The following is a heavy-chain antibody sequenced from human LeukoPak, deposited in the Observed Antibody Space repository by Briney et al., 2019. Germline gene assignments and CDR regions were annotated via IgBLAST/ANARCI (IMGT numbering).Heavy chain of an antibody. V-gene: IGHV3-11*01. CDR3: ARGHSSGWGRAYYFDY. CDR2: ISSSGSTI. CDR1: GFTFSDYY. Sequence: GGSLRLSCAASGFTFSDYYMSWIRQAPGKGLEWVSNISSSGSTIYYADSVKGRFTISRDNAKNSLYLQMNSLRAEDTAVYYCARGHSSGWGRAYYFDYWGQGTLVTVSS. J-gene: IGHJ4*02. D-gene: IGHD6-19*01.